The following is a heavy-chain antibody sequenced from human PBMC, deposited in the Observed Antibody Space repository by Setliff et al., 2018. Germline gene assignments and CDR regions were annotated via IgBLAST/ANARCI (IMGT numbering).Heavy chain of an antibody. J-gene: IGHJ3*02. D-gene: IGHD3-3*01. CDR2: IYYSGNT. CDR3: ARGKTFFGAFIRAFDI. Sequence: SETLSLTCSVSGGAIDSHYWSWIRQPPGKGLEWIGSIYYSGNTNYNPSLKSRVTISIDTSKNQCSLKLSSVTAADTAVYHCARGKTFFGAFIRAFDIWGQGRMVTVS. V-gene: IGHV4-59*11. CDR1: GGAIDSHY.